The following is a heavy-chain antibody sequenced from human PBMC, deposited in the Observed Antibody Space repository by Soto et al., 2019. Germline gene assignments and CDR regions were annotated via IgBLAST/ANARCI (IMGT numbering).Heavy chain of an antibody. CDR3: AREGAVAGIPPFDS. J-gene: IGHJ4*02. CDR1: GYTFTIYE. CDR2: LTPSGGST. Sequence: GASVQVSCQASGYTFTIYEMRGGRQAPGPGREGLGILTPSGGSTSYAQQFQGRVTMTRDTSTSTVYMELSSLRSEDTAVYYCAREGAVAGIPPFDSWGQGTRVTVSS. D-gene: IGHD6-19*01. V-gene: IGHV1-46*01.